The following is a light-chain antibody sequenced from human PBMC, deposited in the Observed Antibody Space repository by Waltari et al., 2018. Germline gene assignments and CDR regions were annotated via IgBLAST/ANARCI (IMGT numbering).Light chain of an antibody. J-gene: IGLJ3*02. CDR2: VNSDGSH. CDR3: QTGGHGTWV. Sequence: QLVVTQSPSASAPLGASVKLTCTLSSGHSSNVIARLQQRPEKGPRYLMKVNSDGSHSKGDEIPDRFSGSSSGAERYLTISSLQSDDEADYYCQTGGHGTWVFGGGTKLTVL. V-gene: IGLV4-69*01. CDR1: SGHSSNV.